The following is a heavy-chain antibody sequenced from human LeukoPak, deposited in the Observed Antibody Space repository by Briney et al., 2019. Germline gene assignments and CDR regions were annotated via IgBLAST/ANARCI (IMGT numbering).Heavy chain of an antibody. J-gene: IGHJ4*02. Sequence: PGGSLRLSCAASASTFSDYFMSWIRQAPGKGLEWVSYISRTSDYTNYADSVKGRFTISRDNAKNSLYLQMNSLRVEDTVVYYCARDDSAMFPDCWGQGTLVTVSS. D-gene: IGHD5-18*01. CDR3: ARDDSAMFPDC. CDR2: ISRTSDYT. CDR1: ASTFSDYF. V-gene: IGHV3-11*05.